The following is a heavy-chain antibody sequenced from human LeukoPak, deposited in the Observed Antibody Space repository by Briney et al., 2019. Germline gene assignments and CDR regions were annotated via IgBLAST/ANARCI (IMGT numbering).Heavy chain of an antibody. V-gene: IGHV3-7*01. CDR3: ARLGGSYYTY. CDR2: IKQDGGEK. D-gene: IGHD1-26*01. Sequence: GGSLRLSCVASGFAFSSYWMSWVRQAPGKGLEWVANIKQDGGEKYYEDSVKGRFTISRDNAKNSLFLQMNSLRVEDTAVYYCARLGGSYYTYWGQGTLVTVSS. CDR1: GFAFSSYW. J-gene: IGHJ4*02.